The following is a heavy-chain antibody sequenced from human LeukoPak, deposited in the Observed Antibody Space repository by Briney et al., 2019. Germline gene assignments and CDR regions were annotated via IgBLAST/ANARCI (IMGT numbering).Heavy chain of an antibody. CDR3: AKKSESGSYYGTNFDY. V-gene: IGHV3-23*01. J-gene: IGHJ4*02. Sequence: GGSLRLSCAASGFTFSSFAMSWVSQAPGKGLEWVSAISGSGGSTYYEDSVKGRFTISRDNSKNTLYLQMNSLRAEDTAIYYCAKKSESGSYYGTNFDYWGQGTLVTVSS. CDR2: ISGSGGST. CDR1: GFTFSSFA. D-gene: IGHD1-26*01.